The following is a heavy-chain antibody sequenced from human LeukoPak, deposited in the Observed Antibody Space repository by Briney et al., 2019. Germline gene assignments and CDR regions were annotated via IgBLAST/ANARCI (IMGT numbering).Heavy chain of an antibody. D-gene: IGHD3-9*01. CDR1: GYTFTSYG. CDR2: ISAYNGNT. J-gene: IGHJ4*02. V-gene: IGHV1-18*01. CDR3: ARDLKGAYYDILTGYYTRYYFDY. Sequence: ASVKVSCKASGYTFTSYGISWVRQAPGQGLEWMGWISAYNGNTNYAQKLQGRVTMTTDTSTSTAYMELRSLRSDDTAVYYCARDLKGAYYDILTGYYTRYYFDYWGQGTLVTVSS.